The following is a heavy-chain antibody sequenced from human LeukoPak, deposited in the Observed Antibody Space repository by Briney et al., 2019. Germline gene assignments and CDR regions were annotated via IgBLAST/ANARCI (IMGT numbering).Heavy chain of an antibody. J-gene: IGHJ4*02. CDR2: IIPILGIA. D-gene: IGHD1-7*01. CDR3: ARVLQGGTTAFDY. CDR1: GGTFSSYA. V-gene: IGHV1-69*04. Sequence: SVKVSCKASGGTFSSYAISWVRQAPGQGLEWMGRIIPILGIAYYAQKFQGRVTITADKSTSTAYMELSSLRSEDTAVYYCARVLQGGTTAFDYWGQGTLVTVSS.